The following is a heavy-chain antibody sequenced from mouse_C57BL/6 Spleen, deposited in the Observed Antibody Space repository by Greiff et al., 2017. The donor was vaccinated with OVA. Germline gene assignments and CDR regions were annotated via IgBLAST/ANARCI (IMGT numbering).Heavy chain of an antibody. Sequence: QVQLQQPGAELVMPGASVKLSCKASGYTFTSYWMHWVKQRPGQGLEWTGEIDPSDSSTNYNQKFKGKSTLTVAKSYSTAYMQLSSLTSEDSAVYYCARGDYCNYCFADWGQGTLVTVSA. J-gene: IGHJ3*01. D-gene: IGHD2-1*01. CDR2: IDPSDSST. CDR3: ARGDYCNYCFAD. V-gene: IGHV1-69*01. CDR1: GYTFTSYW.